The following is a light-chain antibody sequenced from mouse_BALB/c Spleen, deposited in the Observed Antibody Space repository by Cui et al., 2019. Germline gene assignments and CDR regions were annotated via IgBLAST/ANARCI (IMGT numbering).Light chain of an antibody. CDR2: STS. V-gene: IGKV4-57*01. CDR3: QQRSSYPFT. CDR1: SSVSY. J-gene: IGKJ4*01. Sequence: QIVLTQSPAIMSASPGEKVTITCSASSSVSYMHWFQQKPGTSPKLWIYSTSNLAYGVPARFSGSGSGTSYSLTISRMEAEDAATYYCQQRSSYPFTFGSGTKLEIK.